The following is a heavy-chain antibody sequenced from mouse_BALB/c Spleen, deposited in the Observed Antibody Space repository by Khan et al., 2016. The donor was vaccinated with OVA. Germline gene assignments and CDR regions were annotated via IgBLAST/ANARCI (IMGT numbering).Heavy chain of an antibody. CDR1: GLTIKDTY. J-gene: IGHJ4*01. CDR3: ARIDGK. V-gene: IGHV14-3*02. CDR2: IDTPNGNT. Sequence: IQLVQSGAELVKSGATVKLSCTASGLTIKDTYMHWLKQSPEQGLEWIGRIDTPNGNTTYDPNFQGKATITADTSSSTAYLQFTSLKSEDTAALECARIDGKWGQGT.